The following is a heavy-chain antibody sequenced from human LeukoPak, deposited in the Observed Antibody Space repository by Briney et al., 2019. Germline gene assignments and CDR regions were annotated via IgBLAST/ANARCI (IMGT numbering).Heavy chain of an antibody. CDR1: RYTFTSYG. CDR2: ISAYNGNT. Sequence: GASVKVSCKASRYTFTSYGISWVRQAPGQGLEWMGWISAYNGNTNYAQKLQGRVTMTTDTSTSTAYMELRSLRSDDTAVYYCARELRGYSYGYSHYFDYWGQGTLVTVSS. CDR3: ARELRGYSYGYSHYFDY. J-gene: IGHJ4*02. V-gene: IGHV1-18*01. D-gene: IGHD5-18*01.